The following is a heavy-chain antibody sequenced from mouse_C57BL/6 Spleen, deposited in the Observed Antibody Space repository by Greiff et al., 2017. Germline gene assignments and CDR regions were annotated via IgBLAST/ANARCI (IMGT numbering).Heavy chain of an antibody. V-gene: IGHV1-18*01. Sequence: VQLQQSGPELVKPGASVKIPCKASGYTFTDYNMDWVKQSHGKSLEWLGDINPNNGGTIYTQKFKGKATLTVDNSSSTAYMELRSLTSEDTAVYYVARTAQDGAMDYWGQETSVTVSS. D-gene: IGHD3-2*02. CDR1: GYTFTDYN. J-gene: IGHJ4*01. CDR3: ARTAQDGAMDY. CDR2: INPNNGGT.